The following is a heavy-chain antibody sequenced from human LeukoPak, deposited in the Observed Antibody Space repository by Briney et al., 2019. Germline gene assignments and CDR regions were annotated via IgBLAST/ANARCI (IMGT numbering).Heavy chain of an antibody. CDR3: ARQSGYSYEDAFDI. Sequence: SETLSLTCTVSGGSISSYYWSWIRQPPGKGLEWIGYIYYSGSTNYNPSLKSRVTISVDTSKNQFSLKLSSVTAADTAVYYCARQSGYSYEDAFDIWGQGTMVTVSS. CDR2: IYYSGST. CDR1: GGSISSYY. D-gene: IGHD5-18*01. J-gene: IGHJ3*02. V-gene: IGHV4-59*08.